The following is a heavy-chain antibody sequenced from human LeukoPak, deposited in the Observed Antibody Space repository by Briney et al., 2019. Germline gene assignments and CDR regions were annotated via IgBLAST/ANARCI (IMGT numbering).Heavy chain of an antibody. D-gene: IGHD5-18*01. V-gene: IGHV3-66*02. J-gene: IGHJ4*02. CDR2: IYSGDNT. Sequence: GGSLRLSCAASGFTVSNNYMSWVRQAAGKGLEWVSFIYSGDNTYYADSVKGRFTISRDDSKNTLYLQMNSLRAEDTAVYYCARDRAAGYSYGYLDYWGQGTLVTVSS. CDR3: ARDRAAGYSYGYLDY. CDR1: GFTVSNNY.